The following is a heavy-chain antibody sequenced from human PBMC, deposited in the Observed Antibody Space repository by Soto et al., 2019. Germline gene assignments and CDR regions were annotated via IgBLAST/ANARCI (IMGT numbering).Heavy chain of an antibody. D-gene: IGHD3-9*01. CDR2: IYYSGST. CDR3: ARGYYDILTGYRRVIAY. V-gene: IGHV4-31*03. CDR1: GGSISSCGFY. Sequence: LSLTCTVSGGSISSCGFYWSWIRQHPGKGLEWIGYIYYSGSTYYNPSLKSRVTISVDTSKNQFSLKLSSVTAADTAVYYCARGYYDILTGYRRVIAYWGQGTLVTVSS. J-gene: IGHJ4*02.